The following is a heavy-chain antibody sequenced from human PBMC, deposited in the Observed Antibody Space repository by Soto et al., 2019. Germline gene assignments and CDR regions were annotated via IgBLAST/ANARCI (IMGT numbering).Heavy chain of an antibody. CDR3: ARAIIYYYDSSGAPPPPAFDI. D-gene: IGHD3-22*01. CDR1: GFTVSSNY. V-gene: IGHV3-53*01. J-gene: IGHJ3*02. CDR2: IYSGGST. Sequence: GGSLRLSCAASGFTVSSNYMSWVRQAPGKGLEWVSVIYSGGSTYYADSVKGRFTISRDNSKNTLYLQMNSLRAEDTAVYYCARAIIYYYDSSGAPPPPAFDIWGQGTMVTVSS.